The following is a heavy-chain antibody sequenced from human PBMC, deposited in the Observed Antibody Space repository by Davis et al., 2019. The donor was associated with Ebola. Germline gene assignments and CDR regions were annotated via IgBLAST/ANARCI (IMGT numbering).Heavy chain of an antibody. CDR2: IYYSGIT. CDR1: GASISSYY. D-gene: IGHD3-10*01. J-gene: IGHJ5*02. CDR3: ARLYYGSGSYYNWFDP. V-gene: IGHV4-59*08. Sequence: SETLSLTCTVPGASISSYYWSWIRQPPRKGLEWIGSIYYSGITYYNPSPKSRVTISVDTSKNQVSLKLSSVTAADTAVYYCARLYYGSGSYYNWFDPWGQGTLVTVSS.